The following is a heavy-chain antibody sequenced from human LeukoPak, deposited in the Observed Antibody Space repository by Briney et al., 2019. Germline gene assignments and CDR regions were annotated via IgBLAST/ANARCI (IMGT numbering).Heavy chain of an antibody. D-gene: IGHD2-21*02. J-gene: IGHJ5*02. CDR1: GGSISSSSYY. V-gene: IGHV4-39*07. Sequence: SETLSLTCTVSGGSISSSSYYWGWIRQPPGKGLEWIGSIYYSGSTYYNPSLKSRVTISVDTSKNQFSLKLSSVTAADTAVYYCARATIVVVTAIHNWFDPWGQGTLVTVSS. CDR3: ARATIVVVTAIHNWFDP. CDR2: IYYSGST.